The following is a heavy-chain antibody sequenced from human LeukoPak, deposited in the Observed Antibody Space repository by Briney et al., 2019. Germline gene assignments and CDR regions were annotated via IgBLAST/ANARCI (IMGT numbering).Heavy chain of an antibody. Sequence: GGSLRLSCKTSGFTFGGYAMSWVRQAPGRGLEWVSYISADSAYINYADSVKGRFTISRDNAKNSLYLQMNSLRAEDTALYYCARDGLAVAGSFYYWGQGTLVTVSS. V-gene: IGHV3-11*05. J-gene: IGHJ4*02. CDR1: GFTFGGYA. CDR2: ISADSAYI. CDR3: ARDGLAVAGSFYY. D-gene: IGHD6-19*01.